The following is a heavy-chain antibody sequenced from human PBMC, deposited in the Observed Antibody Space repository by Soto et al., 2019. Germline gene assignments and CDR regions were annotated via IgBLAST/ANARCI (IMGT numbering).Heavy chain of an antibody. CDR2: IGSDGTAI. CDR1: GFTFNTYA. J-gene: IGHJ4*02. CDR3: AKPGLTVAGTRYFDR. V-gene: IGHV3-23*05. Sequence: GSLRLSCAASGFTFNTYAMSWVRQAPGKGLEWVSAIGSDGTAIQYAESVKGRFTISKDNSKDTLYLQMNSLRAEDTAVYYCAKPGLTVAGTRYFDRWGQGTLVTVSS. D-gene: IGHD6-19*01.